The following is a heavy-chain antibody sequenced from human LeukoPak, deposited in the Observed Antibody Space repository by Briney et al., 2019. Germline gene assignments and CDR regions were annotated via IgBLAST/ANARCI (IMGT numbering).Heavy chain of an antibody. CDR1: GFTFSSYA. Sequence: PGGSLRLSCAASGFTFSSYAMSWVRQAPGEGLEWVSAISGSGGSTYYADSVKGRFTISRDNSKNTLYLQMNSLRAEDTAVYYCAKERRDGYNLGVVYWGQGTLVTVSS. D-gene: IGHD5-24*01. CDR3: AKERRDGYNLGVVY. V-gene: IGHV3-23*01. CDR2: ISGSGGST. J-gene: IGHJ4*02.